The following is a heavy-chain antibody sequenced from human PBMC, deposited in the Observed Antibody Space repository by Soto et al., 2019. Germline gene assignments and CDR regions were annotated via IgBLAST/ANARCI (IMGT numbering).Heavy chain of an antibody. V-gene: IGHV2-70*11. J-gene: IGHJ4*02. Sequence: SGPTLVNPTQTLTLTCTFSGFSLSTSGMCVSWIRQPPGKALEWLARIDWDDDKYYSTSLKTRLTISKDTSKNQVVLTMTNMDPVDTATYYCARSHTVTTPGHFAYWGQGTLVTVSS. CDR3: ARSHTVTTPGHFAY. CDR1: GFSLSTSGMC. D-gene: IGHD4-17*01. CDR2: IDWDDDK.